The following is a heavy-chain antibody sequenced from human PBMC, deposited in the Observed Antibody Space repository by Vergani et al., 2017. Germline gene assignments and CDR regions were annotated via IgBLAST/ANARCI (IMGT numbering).Heavy chain of an antibody. CDR3: ARVAYYDSSGPPFDL. CDR2: IWYDGSKK. D-gene: IGHD3-22*01. Sequence: QVQLVESGGGVVQPGRSLRLSCAASGFTFSSYGMHWVRQAPGKGLEWVAVIWYDGSKKYYADSVKGRFTISRDNSKNTLYLQMNSLRAEDTAVYYCARVAYYDSSGPPFDLWGRGTLVTVSS. V-gene: IGHV3-33*01. J-gene: IGHJ2*01. CDR1: GFTFSSYG.